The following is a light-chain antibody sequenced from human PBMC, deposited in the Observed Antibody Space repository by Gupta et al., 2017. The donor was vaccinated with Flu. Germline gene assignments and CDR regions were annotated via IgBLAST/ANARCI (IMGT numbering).Light chain of an antibody. CDR3: AAWDDSLNGWV. CDR1: SSNIGTNN. V-gene: IGLV1-44*01. J-gene: IGLJ3*02. CDR2: RNH. Sequence: QSVLTQPPSSSGTPGQRVTIPCSGSSSNIGTNNVNWYQQVPGTAPKLLIYRNHQRPSGVPDRISGSKSGTSASLAISGLQSEDEAGYYCAAWDDSLNGWVFGGGTKLTVL.